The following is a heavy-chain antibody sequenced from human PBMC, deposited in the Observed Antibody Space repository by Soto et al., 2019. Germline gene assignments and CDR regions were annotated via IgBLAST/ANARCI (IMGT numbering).Heavy chain of an antibody. J-gene: IGHJ6*03. CDR2: IYYSGST. CDR1: GGSISSRSYY. D-gene: IGHD1-1*01. V-gene: IGHV4-39*01. CDR3: ARHQEGTFHYYYYMDV. Sequence: QLQLQESGPGLVKPSETLSLTCTVSGGSISSRSYYWGWIRQPPGKGLEWIGSIYYSGSTYYNPSLKSRVTISVDTSKNQFPLKLSSVTAADTAVYYCARHQEGTFHYYYYMDVWGKGTTVTVSS.